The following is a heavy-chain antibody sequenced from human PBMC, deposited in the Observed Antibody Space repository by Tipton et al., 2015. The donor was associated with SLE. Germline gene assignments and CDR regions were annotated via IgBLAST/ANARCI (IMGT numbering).Heavy chain of an antibody. CDR2: IYYSGST. CDR1: GGSISSSSYY. CDR3: ARAGRAWNLFDY. D-gene: IGHD1-1*01. V-gene: IGHV4-39*07. J-gene: IGHJ4*02. Sequence: TLSLTCTVSGGSISSSSYYWGWIRQPPGKGLEWIGSIYYSGSTHYNPSLKSRVTISVDTSKNQLSMKLSSVTAADTAVYYCARAGRAWNLFDYWGQGTLVTVSS.